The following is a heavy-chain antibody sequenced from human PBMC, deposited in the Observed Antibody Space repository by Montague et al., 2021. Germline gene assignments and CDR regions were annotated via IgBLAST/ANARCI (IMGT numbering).Heavy chain of an antibody. V-gene: IGHV4-59*01. CDR1: GGSISSYY. CDR2: ISDIGNT. CDR3: ARRGGQGNWFDP. J-gene: IGHJ5*02. Sequence: SETLSLTCSVSGGSISSYYWSWIRQPPGKGLEWIGYISDIGNTIYNPSLKSRVTISVDTSKNQFSLRLHSVTTADTAVYYCARRGGQGNWFDPWGQGTLVTVSS.